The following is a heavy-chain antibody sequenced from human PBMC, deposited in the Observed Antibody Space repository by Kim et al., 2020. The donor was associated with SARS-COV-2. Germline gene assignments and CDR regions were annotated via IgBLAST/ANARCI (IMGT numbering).Heavy chain of an antibody. CDR3: AREGRGLLGY. D-gene: IGHD3-10*01. CDR1: GFTFSSYS. V-gene: IGHV3-48*02. J-gene: IGHJ4*02. CDR2: IGSSSSTI. Sequence: WGSLRLSCAASGFTFSSYSMNWLRQAPGKGLEWVSYIGSSSSTIYYADSVKGRFTISRDNAKNSLYLQMNSLRDEDTAVYYCAREGRGLLGYWGQGTLGTVSS.